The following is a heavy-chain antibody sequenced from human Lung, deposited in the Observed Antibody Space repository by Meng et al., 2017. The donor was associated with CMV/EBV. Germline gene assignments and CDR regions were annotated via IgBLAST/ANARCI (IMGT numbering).Heavy chain of an antibody. CDR1: GGSMSIGNYY. CDR2: IHHRGSA. V-gene: IGHV4-30-4*01. CDR3: ASFDHIPRRNYFDY. D-gene: IGHD2-21*01. J-gene: IGHJ4*02. Sequence: LQASGPGLVDASHPPPLTFTVSGGSMSIGNYYWSGIRQPPGKGLEWIGYIHHRGSAYYNPSLMSRVSISVDTSKNQFSLNLNSMTAADTAVYYCASFDHIPRRNYFDYWGQGTLVTVSS.